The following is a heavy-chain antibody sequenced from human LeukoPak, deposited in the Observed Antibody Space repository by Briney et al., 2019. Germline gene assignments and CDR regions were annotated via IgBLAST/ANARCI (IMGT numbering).Heavy chain of an antibody. Sequence: SETLSLTCTASGGSISTSNYFWGWIRQPPGKGLEWIGTISYSGSTYYNPSLKSRVTISVDRSKNQFSLKLSSVTAADTAVYYCARGGSYPFDYWGQGTLVTVSS. CDR3: ARGGSYPFDY. J-gene: IGHJ4*02. D-gene: IGHD1-26*01. CDR1: GGSISTSNYF. V-gene: IGHV4-39*07. CDR2: ISYSGST.